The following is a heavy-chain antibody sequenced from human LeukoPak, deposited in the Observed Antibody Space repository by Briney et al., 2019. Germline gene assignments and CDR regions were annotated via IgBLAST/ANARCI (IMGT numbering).Heavy chain of an antibody. V-gene: IGHV4-30-4*01. CDR2: IYYSGST. D-gene: IGHD1-26*01. J-gene: IGHJ4*02. Sequence: SQTLSLTCTVSGGSISSGDYYWSWIRQPPGKGLEWIGYIYYSGSTYYNPSLKCRVTISVDTSKNQFSLKLSSVTAADTAVYYCARVAAGGSYEGFDYWGQGTLVTVSS. CDR3: ARVAAGGSYEGFDY. CDR1: GGSISSGDYY.